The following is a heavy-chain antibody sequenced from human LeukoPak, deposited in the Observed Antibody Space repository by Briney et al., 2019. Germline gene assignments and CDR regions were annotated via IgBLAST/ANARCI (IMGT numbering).Heavy chain of an antibody. Sequence: AGNLRFYCAASAFIISSYSMHWDRQAQGKELEWVTFIRYDGSNKYYTDSVKGRFTISRDNSKNTLYLQMNSLRAEDTAVYYCARGDDPWGEGTLVTVSS. J-gene: IGHJ5*02. CDR2: IRYDGSNK. CDR1: AFIISSYS. V-gene: IGHV3-30*02. CDR3: ARGDDP.